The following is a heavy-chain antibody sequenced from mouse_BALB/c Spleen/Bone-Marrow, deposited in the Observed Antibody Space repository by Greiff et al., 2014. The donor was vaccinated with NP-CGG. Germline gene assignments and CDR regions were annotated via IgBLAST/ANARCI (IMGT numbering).Heavy chain of an antibody. D-gene: IGHD1-3*01. CDR1: GYTFTSYY. J-gene: IGHJ4*01. CDR2: IYPGNVNT. CDR3: ARHKWAMDY. Sequence: QVQLKQSGPELVKPGASVRISYKASGYTFTSYYIHWVKQRPGQGLEWIGWIYPGNVNTKYNEKFKVKATLTADKSSSTAYMQLSSLTSEDSAVYFCARHKWAMDYWGQGTSVTVSS. V-gene: IGHV1S56*01.